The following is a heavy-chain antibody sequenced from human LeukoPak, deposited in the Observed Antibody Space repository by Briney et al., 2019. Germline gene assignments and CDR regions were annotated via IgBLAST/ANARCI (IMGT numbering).Heavy chain of an antibody. V-gene: IGHV7-4-1*02. D-gene: IGHD4-17*01. J-gene: IGHJ4*02. CDR1: GYKFTTYA. CDR3: ARERYGDYIYDS. CDR2: INTNSGKP. Sequence: ASVKVSCKASGYKFTTYAINWVRQAPGQGLEWMGWINTNSGKPTYAQDFTGRFVFSLDASVSTAYLEISSLEVEDSAVYYCARERYGDYIYDSWGQGTLVTVSS.